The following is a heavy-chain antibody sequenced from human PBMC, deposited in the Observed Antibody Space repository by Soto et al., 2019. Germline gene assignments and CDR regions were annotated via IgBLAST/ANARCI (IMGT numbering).Heavy chain of an antibody. CDR1: GFTFSSYA. CDR2: ISGSGGST. D-gene: IGHD3-22*01. J-gene: IGHJ3*02. CDR3: AKDDPQDYDSSGYYPDAFDI. Sequence: GGSLILSCAASGFTFSSYAMSWVRQNPGKGLEWVSAISGSGGSTYYADSVKGRFTISRDNSKNTLYLQMNSLRAEDTAVYYCAKDDPQDYDSSGYYPDAFDIWGQGTMVTVSS. V-gene: IGHV3-23*01.